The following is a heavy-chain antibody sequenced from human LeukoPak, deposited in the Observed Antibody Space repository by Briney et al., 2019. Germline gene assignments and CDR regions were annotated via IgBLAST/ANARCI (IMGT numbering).Heavy chain of an antibody. Sequence: ASVKVSCKASGYPFTSYGLSCVRQAPGQGGEWMGWINAGNGNTKYSQKFQGRVTITRDTSACTAYMELSSLRSEDTAVYYCARVRSGMSGSYLYFDYWGQGTLVTVSS. CDR3: ARVRSGMSGSYLYFDY. CDR2: INAGNGNT. V-gene: IGHV1-3*01. J-gene: IGHJ4*02. D-gene: IGHD1-26*01. CDR1: GYPFTSYG.